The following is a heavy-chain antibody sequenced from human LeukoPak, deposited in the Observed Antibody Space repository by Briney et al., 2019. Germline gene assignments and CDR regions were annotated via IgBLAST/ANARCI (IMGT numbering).Heavy chain of an antibody. CDR2: ISSSSSYI. D-gene: IGHD1-26*01. J-gene: IGHJ6*03. Sequence: GGSLRLSCAASGFTFSSYSMNWVRQAPGKGLEWVSSISSSSSYIYYADSVKGRFTISRDNAKNSLYLQMNSLRAEDTAVYYCARDGTVTVRGYYYYMDVWGKGTTVTISS. V-gene: IGHV3-21*01. CDR3: ARDGTVTVRGYYYYMDV. CDR1: GFTFSSYS.